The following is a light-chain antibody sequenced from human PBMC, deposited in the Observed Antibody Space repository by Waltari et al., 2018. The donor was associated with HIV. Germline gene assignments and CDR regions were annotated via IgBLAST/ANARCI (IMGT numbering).Light chain of an antibody. CDR3: EQRDDFPRT. V-gene: IGKV1-39*01. CDR1: QRIRKY. Sequence: IQMTQSPSSVFASVGERVTITCRSGQRIRKYINWYQQRSGRPPLLLIFSSSTLQSGISSRYSCGGSGTDFTLTINKLQPEDFATYFCEQRDDFPRTFGPGT. CDR2: SSS. J-gene: IGKJ3*01.